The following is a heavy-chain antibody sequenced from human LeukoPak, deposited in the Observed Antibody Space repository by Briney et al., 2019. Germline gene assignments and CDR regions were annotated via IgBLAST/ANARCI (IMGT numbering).Heavy chain of an antibody. CDR3: ASRGSYYNFDY. J-gene: IGHJ4*02. CDR1: GGSISSSIYY. Sequence: PSETLSLTCTVSGGSISSSIYYWGWIRQPPGKGLECIGIIYYSGNTYYNPSLKSRVTISVDTSKNQFSLKLSSVTAADTALYYCASRGSYYNFDYWGQGTLVTVSS. D-gene: IGHD1-26*01. V-gene: IGHV4-39*01. CDR2: IYYSGNT.